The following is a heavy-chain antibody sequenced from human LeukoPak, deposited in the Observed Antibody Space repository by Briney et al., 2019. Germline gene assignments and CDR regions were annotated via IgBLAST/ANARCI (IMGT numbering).Heavy chain of an antibody. CDR2: VSGSGGST. D-gene: IGHD3-22*01. V-gene: IGHV3-23*01. Sequence: GGSLRLSCAASGFTFSSYAMSWVRQAPGKGLEWVSAVSGSGGSTYHADSVKGRFTISRDNSKNTLYLQMNSLRAEDTAVYYCAKARGYYDSSGYILFDYWGQGTLVTVSS. CDR3: AKARGYYDSSGYILFDY. CDR1: GFTFSSYA. J-gene: IGHJ4*02.